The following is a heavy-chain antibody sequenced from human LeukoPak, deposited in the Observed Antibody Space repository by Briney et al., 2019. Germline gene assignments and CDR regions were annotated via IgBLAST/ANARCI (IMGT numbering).Heavy chain of an antibody. D-gene: IGHD4-17*01. Sequence: GGSLRLSCAASGFIFSSYSMNWVRQTPGKGLEWISYISSGSGTTYYGDSVQGRFITSRDSAKNSLHLQMNSLRAEDTGVYYCAKDRGNDYGVFDYWGQGILVTVSS. V-gene: IGHV3-48*01. CDR3: AKDRGNDYGVFDY. CDR1: GFIFSSYS. CDR2: ISSGSGTT. J-gene: IGHJ4*02.